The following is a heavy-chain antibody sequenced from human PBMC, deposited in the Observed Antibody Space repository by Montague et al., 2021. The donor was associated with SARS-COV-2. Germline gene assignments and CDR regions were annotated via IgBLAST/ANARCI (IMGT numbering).Heavy chain of an antibody. V-gene: IGHV4-34*01. CDR1: GGSFSGYY. Sequence: SETLSLTCAVYGGSFSGYYWSWIRQPPGKGLEWIGEINHSGYTKYNPSLKSRVTISVDTSKNQFSLKLSSVTAADTAAYYCAGGTKRVFTYDYDSSGYASDYWGQGTLVTVSS. CDR2: INHSGYT. D-gene: IGHD3-22*01. J-gene: IGHJ4*02. CDR3: AGGTKRVFTYDYDSSGYASDY.